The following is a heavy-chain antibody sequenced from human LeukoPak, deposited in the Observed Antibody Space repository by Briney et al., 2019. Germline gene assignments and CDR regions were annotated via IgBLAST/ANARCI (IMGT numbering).Heavy chain of an antibody. CDR3: ALNEFSGAFDI. Sequence: GGSLGLSCAASGFTFRNYVIHWVRQAPGKGLEWVAVIWYDGSNKYYADSVKGRFTVSRDNSKNTLYLQMNSLRAEDTAVYYCALNEFSGAFDIWGQGTMVTVSS. J-gene: IGHJ3*02. D-gene: IGHD3-10*01. CDR2: IWYDGSNK. CDR1: GFTFRNYV. V-gene: IGHV3-33*08.